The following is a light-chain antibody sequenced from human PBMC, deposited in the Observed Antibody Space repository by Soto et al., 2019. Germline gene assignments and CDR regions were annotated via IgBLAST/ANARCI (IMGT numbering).Light chain of an antibody. CDR2: GAS. CDR1: QSVSSSY. J-gene: IGKJ3*01. Sequence: EIVLTQSPGTLSLSPGERATLSCRVSQSVSSSYLAWYQQKPGEAPRLLIYGASSRATGIPDRFSGSGSGTDSTLTISRLEPEDFAVYYCQQYGRGFGPGTKVDIK. V-gene: IGKV3-20*01. CDR3: QQYGRG.